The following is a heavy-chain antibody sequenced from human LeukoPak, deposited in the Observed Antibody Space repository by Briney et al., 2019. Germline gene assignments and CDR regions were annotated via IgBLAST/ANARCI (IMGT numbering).Heavy chain of an antibody. CDR2: ISSSGSTI. CDR1: GFTFSSYW. V-gene: IGHV3-48*04. D-gene: IGHD4-11*01. CDR3: ARDRVGDYMYYFDY. Sequence: PGGSLRLSCAASGFTFSSYWMSWVRQAPGKGLEWVSYISSSGSTIYYADSVKGRFTISRDNAKNSLYLQMNSLRAEDTAVYYCARDRVGDYMYYFDYWGQGTLVTVSS. J-gene: IGHJ4*02.